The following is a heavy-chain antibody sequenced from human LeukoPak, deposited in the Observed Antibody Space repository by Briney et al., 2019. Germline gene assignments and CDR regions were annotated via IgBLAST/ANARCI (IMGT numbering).Heavy chain of an antibody. V-gene: IGHV3-23*01. CDR1: GFTFDSYA. D-gene: IGHD1-26*01. Sequence: PGGSLRLSCTASGFTFDSYAMSWVRQAPGKGLEWVSSISGGSEDTYFADSVKGRFTISRDNSKNTLYLQMNSLRAEDTAVYYCAKDIGVVGALDYWGQGTLVTVSS. CDR2: ISGGSEDT. CDR3: AKDIGVVGALDY. J-gene: IGHJ4*02.